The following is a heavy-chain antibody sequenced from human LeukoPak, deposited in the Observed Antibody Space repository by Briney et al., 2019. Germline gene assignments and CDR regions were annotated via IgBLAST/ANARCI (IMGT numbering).Heavy chain of an antibody. V-gene: IGHV4-39*07. CDR1: GGSISSSSYY. J-gene: IGHJ6*04. CDR2: IYYSGST. Sequence: PSETLSLTCTVSGGSISSSSYYWGWIRQPPGKGLEWIGSIYYSGSTYYNPSLKSRVTISVDTSKNQFSLKLSSVTAADTAVYYCAREGSTMIVPHVWGKGTTVTVSS. CDR3: AREGSTMIVPHV. D-gene: IGHD3-22*01.